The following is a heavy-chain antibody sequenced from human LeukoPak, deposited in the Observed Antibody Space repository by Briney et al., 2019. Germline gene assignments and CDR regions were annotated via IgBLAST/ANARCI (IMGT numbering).Heavy chain of an antibody. V-gene: IGHV3-7*01. CDR1: GLTFSSFW. CDR2: IKQEGSEK. D-gene: IGHD3-22*01. Sequence: GGSLRLSYAASGLTFSSFWMSWVRQAPGKGLEWVANIKQEGSEKYYVGSVKGRFTISRDDARNSLYLQMNSLRAEDTAVYYCARDGYDSSGYYINRDFDYWGQGTLVTVSS. J-gene: IGHJ4*02. CDR3: ARDGYDSSGYYINRDFDY.